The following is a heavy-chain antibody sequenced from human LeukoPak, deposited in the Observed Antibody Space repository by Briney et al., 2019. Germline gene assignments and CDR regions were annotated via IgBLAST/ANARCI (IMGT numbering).Heavy chain of an antibody. D-gene: IGHD2-21*02. J-gene: IGHJ4*02. V-gene: IGHV3-49*04. CDR3: TRDPIVVVTAISDYFDY. CDR1: GFTFGDYA. CDR2: IRSKAYGGTT. Sequence: PGGSLRLSCTASGFTFGDYAMGWVRQAPGKGLGWVGFIRSKAYGGTTEYAASVKGRFTISRDDSKSIAYLQMNSLKTEDTAVYYCTRDPIVVVTAISDYFDYWGQGTLVTVSS.